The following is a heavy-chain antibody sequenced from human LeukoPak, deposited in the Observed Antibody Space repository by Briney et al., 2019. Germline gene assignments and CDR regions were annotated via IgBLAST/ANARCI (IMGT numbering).Heavy chain of an antibody. V-gene: IGHV3-74*03. CDR3: ARDRGVVTYFDY. D-gene: IGHD3-10*01. Sequence: GGSLRLSCTASGFTFSSYWMHWVRQAPGKGLVWVSRINSDGSSTTYADSVKGRFTISRDNAKNSLCLQMDNLRAGDTAVYYCARDRGVVTYFDYWGQGTLVTVSS. J-gene: IGHJ4*02. CDR1: GFTFSSYW. CDR2: INSDGSST.